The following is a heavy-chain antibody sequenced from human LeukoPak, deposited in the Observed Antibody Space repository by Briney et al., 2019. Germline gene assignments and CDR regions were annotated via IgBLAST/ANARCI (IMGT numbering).Heavy chain of an antibody. D-gene: IGHD6-13*01. CDR1: GFTFSSYS. Sequence: GSLRLSCAASGFTFSSYSMNWVRQAPGKGLEWVSSISSSSSYIYYADSVKGRFTISRDNAKNSLYLQMNSLRAEDTAVYYCARDRYSSSWGDGWFDPWGQGTLVTVSS. CDR3: ARDRYSSSWGDGWFDP. CDR2: ISSSSSYI. J-gene: IGHJ5*02. V-gene: IGHV3-21*01.